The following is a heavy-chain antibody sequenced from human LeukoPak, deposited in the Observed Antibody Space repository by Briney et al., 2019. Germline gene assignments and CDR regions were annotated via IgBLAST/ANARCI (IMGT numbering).Heavy chain of an antibody. CDR2: ISYTGSNK. CDR1: GFTFSSYA. D-gene: IGHD4/OR15-4a*01. Sequence: GGSLRLSCAASGFTFSSYAMHWVRQAPGKGLEWVALISYTGSNKYYADSVKGRFPISRDNSKNTLYLQMNSLRAEDAAVYYCARRAGAYSHPYDYWGQGTLVTVSS. CDR3: ARRAGAYSHPYDY. V-gene: IGHV3-30*04. J-gene: IGHJ4*02.